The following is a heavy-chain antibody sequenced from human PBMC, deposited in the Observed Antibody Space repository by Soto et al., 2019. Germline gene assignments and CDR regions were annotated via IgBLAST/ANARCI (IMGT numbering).Heavy chain of an antibody. CDR2: ISGSGGST. CDR1: GFTFSSYA. CDR3: AKGGPLLSVYYYGMDV. Sequence: EVQLLESGGGLVQPGGSLRLSCAASGFTFSSYAMSWVRQAPGKGLEWVSAISGSGGSTYYADSVKGRFTISRDNSKNTLYLQMNSLRAEDTAVYYCAKGGPLLSVYYYGMDVWGQGTTVTVSS. V-gene: IGHV3-23*01. D-gene: IGHD2-15*01. J-gene: IGHJ6*02.